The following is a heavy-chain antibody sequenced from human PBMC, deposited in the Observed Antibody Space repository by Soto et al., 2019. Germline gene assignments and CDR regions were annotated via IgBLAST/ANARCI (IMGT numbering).Heavy chain of an antibody. CDR2: IIPIFGTA. V-gene: IGHV1-69*06. Sequence: SVKVSCKASGGTFSSYAISWVLQAPGQGLEWMGGIIPIFGTANYAQKFQGRVTITADKSTSTAYMELSSLRSEDTAVYYCAREVWPATDGYNGYYFDYWGQGTLVTVSS. CDR3: AREVWPATDGYNGYYFDY. D-gene: IGHD5-12*01. J-gene: IGHJ4*02. CDR1: GGTFSSYA.